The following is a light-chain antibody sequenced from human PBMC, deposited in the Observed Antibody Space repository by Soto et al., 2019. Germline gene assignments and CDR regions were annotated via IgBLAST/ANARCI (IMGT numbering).Light chain of an antibody. CDR1: QSVSSSY. Sequence: EIVLTQSPGTLSLSPGERATLSCRASQSVSSSYLAWYQHKPGQAPRLLIYGVSSRATGIPDRFSGSGSGTHFTLTISSLEPEDFAVYYFHQYGTSPKTFGQGTKVEIK. CDR3: HQYGTSPKT. CDR2: GVS. J-gene: IGKJ1*01. V-gene: IGKV3-20*01.